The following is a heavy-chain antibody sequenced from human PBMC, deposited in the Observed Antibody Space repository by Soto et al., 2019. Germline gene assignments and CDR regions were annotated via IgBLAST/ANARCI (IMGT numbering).Heavy chain of an antibody. CDR1: SGSISTANW. Sequence: QVPLQESGPRLVRPSGTLSLTCTVSSGSISTANWWSWVRQPPGGGLEWIGEIYHSGSTNYNLSLKSRVTLSVDTSKNQFSLSLMSVTAADSAIYYCARRGGGVVLAATTPFDYWGQGALVTVSS. CDR2: IYHSGST. D-gene: IGHD2-15*01. CDR3: ARRGGGVVLAATTPFDY. V-gene: IGHV4-4*02. J-gene: IGHJ4*02.